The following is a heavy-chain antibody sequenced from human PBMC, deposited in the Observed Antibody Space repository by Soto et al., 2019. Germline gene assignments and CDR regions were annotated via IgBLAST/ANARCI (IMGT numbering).Heavy chain of an antibody. V-gene: IGHV1-2*02. J-gene: IGHJ5*02. CDR3: ARDQLYYYDSSGYYSSWFDP. CDR1: GYTFTGYY. CDR2: INPNSGGT. Sequence: ASVKVSCKASGYTFTGYYMHWVRQAPGQGLEWMGWINPNSGGTNYAQKLQGRVTMTTDTSTSTAYMELRSLRSDDTAVYYCARDQLYYYDSSGYYSSWFDPWGQGTLVTVSS. D-gene: IGHD3-22*01.